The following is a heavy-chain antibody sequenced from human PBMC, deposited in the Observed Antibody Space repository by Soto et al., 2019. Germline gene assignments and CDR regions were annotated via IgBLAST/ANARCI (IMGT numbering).Heavy chain of an antibody. V-gene: IGHV3-33*01. Sequence: QVQLVESGGGVVQPGRSLRLSCAASGFTFSSYGMHWVRQAPGKGLEWVAVIWYDGSNKYYADSVKGRFTISRDNSKNTLYLQMNSLRAEDTAVYYCAREGYSYVHGDYWGQGTLVTVSS. D-gene: IGHD5-18*01. CDR1: GFTFSSYG. CDR2: IWYDGSNK. J-gene: IGHJ4*02. CDR3: AREGYSYVHGDY.